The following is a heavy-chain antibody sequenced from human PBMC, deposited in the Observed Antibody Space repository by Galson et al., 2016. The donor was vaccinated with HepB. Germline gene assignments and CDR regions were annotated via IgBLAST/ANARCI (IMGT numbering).Heavy chain of an antibody. D-gene: IGHD2-15*01. CDR1: GFPFSNFW. CDR3: ARDNRGYCRGAPCPTLYYYGMDD. J-gene: IGHJ6*02. CDR2: INSDGSRT. V-gene: IGHV3-74*01. Sequence: LRLSCAASGFPFSNFWMHWVRQAPGKGLVWVSRINSDGSRTDYADSVKGRFTVSRDNTKNTLYLEMNSLTAEDTAVYYCARDNRGYCRGAPCPTLYYYGMDDCGQGTRVTVSS.